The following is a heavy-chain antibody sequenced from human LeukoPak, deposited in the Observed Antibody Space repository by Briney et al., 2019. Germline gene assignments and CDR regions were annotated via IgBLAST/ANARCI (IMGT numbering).Heavy chain of an antibody. D-gene: IGHD5-24*01. J-gene: IGHJ4*02. V-gene: IGHV1-18*01. Sequence: ASVKVSCKASGGTFSSYTITWVRQAPGQGLEWMGWISAYNGNTNYAQNLQGRVTMTTDTSTSTAYMELRSLRSDDTAMYYCARVEMATAIFDYWGQGTLVTVSS. CDR2: ISAYNGNT. CDR3: ARVEMATAIFDY. CDR1: GGTFSSYT.